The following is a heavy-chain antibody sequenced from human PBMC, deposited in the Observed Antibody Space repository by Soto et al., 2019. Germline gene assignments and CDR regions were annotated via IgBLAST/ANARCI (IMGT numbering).Heavy chain of an antibody. CDR1: GFTFSSYA. Sequence: EVQLLESGGGLVQPGGSLRLSCAASGFTFSSYAMSWVRQAPGKGLEWVSAISGSGGSTYYAASVKGRVTISRDNSKNTLYLRKCSLRAEDTAVYYCVKDRQTTHDAFDIWGQGTMVTVSS. J-gene: IGHJ3*02. CDR3: VKDRQTTHDAFDI. CDR2: ISGSGGST. V-gene: IGHV3-23*01.